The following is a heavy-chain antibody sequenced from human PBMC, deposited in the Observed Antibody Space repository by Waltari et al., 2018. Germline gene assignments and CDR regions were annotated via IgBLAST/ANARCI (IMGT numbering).Heavy chain of an antibody. CDR3: ARATGDIYSLIDY. Sequence: QLQLVQSGSELTNPGASVTGSCKASGYPFTSYPLNVVRQAPGQGLEWMGWINTNTGNPTYAQGCTGRFVFSLDTSVSTAYLQISSLKAEDTAVYYCARATGDIYSLIDYWGQGTLVTVSS. J-gene: IGHJ4*02. D-gene: IGHD5-12*01. CDR2: INTNTGNP. V-gene: IGHV7-4-1*02. CDR1: GYPFTSYP.